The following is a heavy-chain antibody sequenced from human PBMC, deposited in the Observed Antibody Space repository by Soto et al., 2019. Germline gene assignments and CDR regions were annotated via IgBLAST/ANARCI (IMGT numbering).Heavy chain of an antibody. D-gene: IGHD2-2*01. CDR3: ARTYCTSTSCYGYFDY. CDR1: GCTFTGYY. Sequence: ASVKVSCKASGCTFTGYYMHWVRQAPGQGLEWMGWINPNSGDTNYAQKFQGRVTMTRDTSISTAYMELSRLRSDDTAVYYCARTYCTSTSCYGYFDYWGQGTLVTVSS. V-gene: IGHV1-2*02. CDR2: INPNSGDT. J-gene: IGHJ4*02.